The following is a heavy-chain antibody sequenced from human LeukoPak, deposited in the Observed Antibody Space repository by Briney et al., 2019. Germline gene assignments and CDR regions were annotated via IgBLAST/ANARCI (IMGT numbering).Heavy chain of an antibody. V-gene: IGHV1-69*05. D-gene: IGHD5-24*01. CDR3: ARVRRDGYNQNYFDY. CDR1: GGTFSSYA. CDR2: IIPIFGTA. Sequence: SVKVSCKASGGTFSSYAISWVRQAPGQGLEWMGRIIPIFGTANYAQKFQGRVTVTTDESTSTAYMELSSLRFEDTAVYYCARVRRDGYNQNYFDYWGQGTLVTVSS. J-gene: IGHJ4*02.